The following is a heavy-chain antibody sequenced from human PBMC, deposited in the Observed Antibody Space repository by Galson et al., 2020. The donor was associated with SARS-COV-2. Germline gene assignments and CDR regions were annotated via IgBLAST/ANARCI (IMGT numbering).Heavy chain of an antibody. CDR3: AKASLASYDYVWGTYRWDYFDH. V-gene: IGHV3-30*18. J-gene: IGHJ5*02. D-gene: IGHD3-16*02. CDR1: GFRVRNYG. CDR2: ISAAASFE. Sequence: GGSLRLSCEASGFRVRNYGTPWVRQAQGKGLEWVAVISAAASFEYYADSVKGRFIISRDDSKNTLYLQMNRLRADDTATYYCAKASLASYDYVWGTYRWDYFDHWGEGALVTVSS.